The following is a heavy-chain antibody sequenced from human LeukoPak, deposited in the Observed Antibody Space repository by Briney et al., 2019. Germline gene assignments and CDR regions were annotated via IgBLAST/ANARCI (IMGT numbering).Heavy chain of an antibody. CDR3: ARDPYYYDSSGYRLYWYFDL. D-gene: IGHD3-22*01. Sequence: GGSLRLSCAASGFTFSNYAMHWVRQAPGKGLEWVAVIWYDGSNKYYADSVKGRFTISRDNSKNTLYLQMNSLRAEDTAVYYCARDPYYYDSSGYRLYWYFDLWGRGTLVTVSS. CDR1: GFTFSNYA. J-gene: IGHJ2*01. CDR2: IWYDGSNK. V-gene: IGHV3-33*08.